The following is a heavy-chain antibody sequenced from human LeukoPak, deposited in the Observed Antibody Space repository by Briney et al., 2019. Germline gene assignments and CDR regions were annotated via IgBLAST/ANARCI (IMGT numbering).Heavy chain of an antibody. V-gene: IGHV4-34*01. J-gene: IGHJ5*02. CDR1: GGSFSGYY. CDR2: INHSGST. D-gene: IGHD2-2*01. CDR3: ARGGDIVVVPAAMCLCWLDP. Sequence: PSETLSLTCAVYGGSFSGYYWSWIRQPPGKGLEWIGEINHSGSTNYNPPLKSRVTISVDTYKNQFSLKLSSVTAADKAVYYCARGGDIVVVPAAMCLCWLDPWGQGTLVTVSS.